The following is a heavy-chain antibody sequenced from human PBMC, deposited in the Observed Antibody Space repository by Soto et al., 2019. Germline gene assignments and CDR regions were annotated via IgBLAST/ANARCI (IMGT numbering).Heavy chain of an antibody. J-gene: IGHJ6*03. CDR2: IYHSGST. Sequence: QVQLQESGPGLVKPSGTLSLTCAVSSGSISSSNWWSWVRQPPGKGLEWIGEIYHSGSTNYNPSLKSRVTISVDKSKNQFSLKLSSVTAADTAVYYCARSNLNYDILTGYYVRGAASYYMDVWGKGTTVTVSS. CDR1: SGSISSSNW. V-gene: IGHV4-4*02. CDR3: ARSNLNYDILTGYYVRGAASYYMDV. D-gene: IGHD3-9*01.